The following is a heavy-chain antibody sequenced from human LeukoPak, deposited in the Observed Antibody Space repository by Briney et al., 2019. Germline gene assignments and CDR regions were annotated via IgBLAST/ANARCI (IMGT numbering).Heavy chain of an antibody. J-gene: IGHJ3*02. D-gene: IGHD2-2*02. V-gene: IGHV3-33*06. CDR3: AKGGYCSSTSCYTGAFNI. CDR2: IWYDGSNK. CDR1: GFTFSSYA. Sequence: PGRSLRLSCAASGFTFSSYAMHWVRQAPGKGLEWVAVIWYDGSNKYYADSVKGRFTISRDNSKNTLYLQMNSLRAEDTAVYYCAKGGYCSSTSCYTGAFNIWGQGTMVTVSS.